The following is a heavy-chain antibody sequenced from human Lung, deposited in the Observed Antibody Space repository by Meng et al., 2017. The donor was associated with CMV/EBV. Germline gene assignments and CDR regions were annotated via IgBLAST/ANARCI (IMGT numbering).Heavy chain of an antibody. Sequence: GKSSGYTFNSDGSSWVRQAPGQGLEWMGWISAFNGGTNYAEKVQGRVTMTTDTSTTTAYMELRSLRSDDTAMYYCVRDRYSNIDYWGQGTLVTVSS. CDR1: GYTFNSDG. D-gene: IGHD4-11*01. CDR2: ISAFNGGT. J-gene: IGHJ4*02. CDR3: VRDRYSNIDY. V-gene: IGHV1-18*01.